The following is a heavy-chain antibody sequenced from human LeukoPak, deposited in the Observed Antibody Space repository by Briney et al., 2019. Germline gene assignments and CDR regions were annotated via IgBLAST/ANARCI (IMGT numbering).Heavy chain of an antibody. J-gene: IGHJ4*02. CDR3: AKWGPYCVGDYCPALDS. D-gene: IGHD2-21*02. Sequence: GGSLRLSCVASRFIFSNYWMSWVRQAPGKGLEWVAKINQDGRKERYADSMKGRFTISRDNAKESLYLQLNSLRAEDTAVYYCAKWGPYCVGDYCPALDSWGPGTLVTVSS. V-gene: IGHV3-7*01. CDR2: INQDGRKE. CDR1: RFIFSNYW.